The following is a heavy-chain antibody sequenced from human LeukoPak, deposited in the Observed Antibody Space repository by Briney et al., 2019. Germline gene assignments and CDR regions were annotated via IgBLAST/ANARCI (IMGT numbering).Heavy chain of an antibody. CDR2: ISWNSGSI. CDR1: GFTFDDYA. J-gene: IGHJ1*01. Sequence: GGSLRLSCAASGFTFDDYAMHWVRQAPGKGLEWVSGISWNSGSIGYADSVEGRFTISRDNAKNSLYLQMNSLRAEDTALYYCAKDLEMSYYDSSGPFQHWGQGTLVTVSS. D-gene: IGHD3-22*01. V-gene: IGHV3-9*01. CDR3: AKDLEMSYYDSSGPFQH.